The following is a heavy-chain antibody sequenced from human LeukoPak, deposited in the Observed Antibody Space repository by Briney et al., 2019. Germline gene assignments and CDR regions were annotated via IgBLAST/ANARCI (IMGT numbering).Heavy chain of an antibody. V-gene: IGHV1-2*02. Sequence: GASVTVSFTASGYTFTIYYMHWVRQPPGQGLERMGWINPNSGGTNYAQKFQGRVTLTRDTSISTAYMELSRLRSDDTAVNYCARTSHALFEYCSSTSCHLFDYWGGGTLVSVSS. CDR2: INPNSGGT. CDR1: GYTFTIYY. D-gene: IGHD2-2*01. CDR3: ARTSHALFEYCSSTSCHLFDY. J-gene: IGHJ4*02.